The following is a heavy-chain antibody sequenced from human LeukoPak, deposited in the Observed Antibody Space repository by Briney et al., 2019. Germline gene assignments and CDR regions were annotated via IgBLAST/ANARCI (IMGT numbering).Heavy chain of an antibody. V-gene: IGHV4-59*01. CDR1: GGSISSYY. D-gene: IGHD4-17*01. J-gene: IGHJ3*02. CDR3: ARVLDGDYEERVAFDI. CDR2: IYYSGST. Sequence: PSETLSLTCTVSGGSISSYYWSWIRQPPGKGLEWIGYIYYSGSTNYNPSLKSRVTISVDTSKNQFSLKLSSVTAADTAVYYCARVLDGDYEERVAFDIWGQGTMVTVYS.